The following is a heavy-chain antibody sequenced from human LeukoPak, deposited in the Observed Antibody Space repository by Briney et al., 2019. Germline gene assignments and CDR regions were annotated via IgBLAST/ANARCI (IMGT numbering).Heavy chain of an antibody. CDR1: GFTFDDYA. V-gene: IGHV3-9*01. Sequence: GRSLRLSCAASGFTFDDYAMHWVRQVPGKGPEWVAGINWNSGSIDYADSVKGRFTISRDNAKNYLYLQMNSLRSEDTALYYCAKLSAGSENDYWVQGTLVTVSS. CDR2: INWNSGSI. CDR3: AKLSAGSENDY. J-gene: IGHJ4*02. D-gene: IGHD3-10*01.